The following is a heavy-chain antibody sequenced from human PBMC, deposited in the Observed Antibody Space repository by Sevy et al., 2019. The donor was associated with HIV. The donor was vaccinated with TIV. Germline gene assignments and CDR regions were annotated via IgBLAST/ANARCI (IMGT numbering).Heavy chain of an antibody. D-gene: IGHD2-15*01. CDR1: GFIFNNYD. CDR3: AKDMVDCSGGTCYSGAVSPFES. CDR2: VSYDGADK. Sequence: GGSLRLSCAASGFIFNNYDMYWIRQAPGKGLEWVATVSYDGADKDYADIVKGRFTISRDSSRSMLYLQMSSLRPEDTGVYFCAKDMVDCSGGTCYSGAVSPFESWGHGTLVTVSS. J-gene: IGHJ4*01. V-gene: IGHV3-30*18.